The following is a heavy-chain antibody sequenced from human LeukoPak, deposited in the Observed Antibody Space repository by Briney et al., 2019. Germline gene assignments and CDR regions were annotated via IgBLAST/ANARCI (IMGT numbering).Heavy chain of an antibody. V-gene: IGHV3-30-3*01. CDR3: ARDPPYSSGWYGRTIFDY. D-gene: IGHD6-19*01. CDR1: GFTFSSYA. Sequence: GGSLRLSCAASGFTFSSYAMHWVRQAPGKGLERVAVISYDGSNKYYADSVKGRFTISRDNAKNSLYLQMNSLRAEDTAVYYCARDPPYSSGWYGRTIFDYRGQGTLVTVSS. CDR2: ISYDGSNK. J-gene: IGHJ4*02.